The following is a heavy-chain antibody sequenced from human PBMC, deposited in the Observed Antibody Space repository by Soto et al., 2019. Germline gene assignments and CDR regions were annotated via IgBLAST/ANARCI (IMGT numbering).Heavy chain of an antibody. CDR1: GYTFTSYG. D-gene: IGHD2-15*01. J-gene: IGHJ6*02. V-gene: IGHV1-18*01. CDR3: ARDGKRAARTSDYYYYGMDV. CDR2: ISAYNGNT. Sequence: ASVKVSCKASGYTFTSYGISWVRQAPGQGLEWMGWISAYNGNTNYAQKLQGRVTMTTDTSTSTAYMELRSLRSDDTAVYYCARDGKRAARTSDYYYYGMDVWGQGTTVTVSS.